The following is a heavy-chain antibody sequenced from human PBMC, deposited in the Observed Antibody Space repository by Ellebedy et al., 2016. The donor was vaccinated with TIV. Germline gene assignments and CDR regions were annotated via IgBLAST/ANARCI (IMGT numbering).Heavy chain of an antibody. D-gene: IGHD3-22*01. J-gene: IGHJ4*02. V-gene: IGHV3-23*01. CDR1: GFTFSSYA. CDR2: ILGSGGSI. Sequence: GGSLRLSXAASGFTFSSYAMNWVRQAPGKGLEWVPDILGSGGSIHYTDSVKGRFTISRDNSKNTLYLQMNSLRAEDTAVYFCAKRNYYDSSGYTGFDYWGQGTLVTVSS. CDR3: AKRNYYDSSGYTGFDY.